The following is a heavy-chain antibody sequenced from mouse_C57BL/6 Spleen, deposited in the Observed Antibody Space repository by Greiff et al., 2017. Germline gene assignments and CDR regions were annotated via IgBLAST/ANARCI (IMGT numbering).Heavy chain of an antibody. CDR2: IWSGGST. J-gene: IGHJ4*01. Sequence: QVQLKQSGPGLVQPSQSLSITCTVSGFSLTSYGVHWVRQSPGKGLEWLGVIWSGGSTDYNAAFISRLSISKDNSKSQVFFKMNSLQADDTAIYYCARKMLSFITTVEGGMDYWGQGTSVTVSS. CDR1: GFSLTSYG. CDR3: ARKMLSFITTVEGGMDY. D-gene: IGHD1-1*01. V-gene: IGHV2-2*01.